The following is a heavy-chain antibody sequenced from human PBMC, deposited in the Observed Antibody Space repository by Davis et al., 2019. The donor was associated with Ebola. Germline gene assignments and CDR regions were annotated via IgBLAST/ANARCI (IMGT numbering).Heavy chain of an antibody. D-gene: IGHD3-10*01. CDR3: SRDLKQPPPSYYFGMDV. CDR2: IRSKAYGGKT. CDR1: GFTFGDYA. J-gene: IGHJ6*02. V-gene: IGHV3-49*04. Sequence: GSLRLSCSAYGFTFGDYAINWVRQAPGRGLEWVGFIRSKAYGGKTQYAASVKGRFTISRDDSRSIVFLQMNSLKIDDTAVYYCSRDLKQPPPSYYFGMDVWGQGTTVTVSS.